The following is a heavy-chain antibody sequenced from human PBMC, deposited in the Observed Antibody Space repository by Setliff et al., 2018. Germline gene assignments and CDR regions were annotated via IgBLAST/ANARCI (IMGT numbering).Heavy chain of an antibody. J-gene: IGHJ6*02. V-gene: IGHV3-48*04. CDR1: GFAFSTYG. CDR3: ARDGVFYAMDV. Sequence: GGSLRLSCAASGFAFSTYGMHWVRQAPGKGLEWLSKISGNGITIYYADSVRGRFTISRDNAKNSLYLQMNSLRAEDTALYYCARDGVFYAMDVWGHETTVTVSS. CDR2: ISGNGITI. D-gene: IGHD3-10*01.